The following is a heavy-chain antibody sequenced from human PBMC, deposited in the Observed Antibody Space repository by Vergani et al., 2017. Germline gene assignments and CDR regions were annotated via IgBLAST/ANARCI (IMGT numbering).Heavy chain of an antibody. Sequence: EVQMVQSGGVVVQPGGSLRLSCAASGFTFDEYAMHLVRQAPGKGLEWVSLISWNGGNTYFADPVRGRFTISRDKSKKSLYLQMNSLRAEDTSFYYCAKDSLAVADNGESHFDYWGQGTLVTVSS. CDR2: ISWNGGNT. J-gene: IGHJ4*02. V-gene: IGHV3-43D*03. D-gene: IGHD6-19*01. CDR1: GFTFDEYA. CDR3: AKDSLAVADNGESHFDY.